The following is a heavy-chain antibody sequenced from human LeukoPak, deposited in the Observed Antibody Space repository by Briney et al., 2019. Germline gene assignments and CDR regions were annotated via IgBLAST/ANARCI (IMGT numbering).Heavy chain of an antibody. CDR1: GGSIGSSY. CDR3: ARGDMITMIREAIMPIPDY. V-gene: IGHV4-59*01. Sequence: PSETLSLTCTVSGGSIGSSYWNWIRQPPGKGLEWIGSIFYSGSTNYNPSLKSRVTISVDTSKNQFSLKLSSVTAADTAVYYCARGDMITMIREAIMPIPDYWGQGTLVTVSS. J-gene: IGHJ4*02. CDR2: IFYSGST. D-gene: IGHD3-10*01.